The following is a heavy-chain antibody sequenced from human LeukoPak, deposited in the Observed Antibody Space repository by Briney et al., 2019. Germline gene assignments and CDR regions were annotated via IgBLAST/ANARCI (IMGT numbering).Heavy chain of an antibody. Sequence: PSGGSLRLSCVASGFSLNNYWMHWVRQVPGKGLVWVSRISTDGSNTAYADSVRGRFTISRDNAKNTLYLQMNSLRAEDTALYYCARDAHCTGTSCYSVLFDPWGQGTLVTVSS. J-gene: IGHJ5*02. CDR2: ISTDGSNT. CDR1: GFSLNNYW. CDR3: ARDAHCTGTSCYSVLFDP. D-gene: IGHD2-2*01. V-gene: IGHV3-74*01.